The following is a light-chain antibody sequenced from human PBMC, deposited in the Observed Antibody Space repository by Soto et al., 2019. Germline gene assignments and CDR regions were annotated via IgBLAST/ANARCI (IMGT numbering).Light chain of an antibody. Sequence: EIQMTQSPSTLSASVGDTVTITCRASQSISSWLAWYQQRPGRAPKLLIYKAATLESGVPSRFSGSGSGTEFTLTISRLQPDDFATYYCQQYDSYGTFGQGTKVEVK. CDR2: KAA. CDR3: QQYDSYGT. CDR1: QSISSW. V-gene: IGKV1-5*03. J-gene: IGKJ1*01.